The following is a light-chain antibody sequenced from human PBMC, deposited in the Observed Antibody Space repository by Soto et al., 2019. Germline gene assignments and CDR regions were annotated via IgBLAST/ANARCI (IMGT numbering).Light chain of an antibody. J-gene: IGLJ1*01. Sequence: QSALTQPASVSGSPGQSIAVSCTGTSSDVGAYNFVSWYQHHPGKAPKLIIYDVNNRPSGVSDRFSGSKSGNTASLTISGLPAEDEADYYCTSYTSSFSYVIGVGTKVTVL. CDR3: TSYTSSFSYV. V-gene: IGLV2-14*03. CDR2: DVN. CDR1: SSDVGAYNF.